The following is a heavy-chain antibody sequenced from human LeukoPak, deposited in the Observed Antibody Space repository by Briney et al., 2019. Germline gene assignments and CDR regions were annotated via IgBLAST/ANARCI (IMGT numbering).Heavy chain of an antibody. D-gene: IGHD4-11*01. Sequence: SETLSLTCTVSGGSISSGSYYWSWIRQPPGKGLEWIGYIYYSGSTNYNPSLKSRVTISVDTSKNQFSLKLSSVTAADTAVYYCASSTTVTTSYYYYMDVWGKGTTVTVSS. CDR1: GGSISSGSYY. CDR3: ASSTTVTTSYYYYMDV. CDR2: IYYSGST. V-gene: IGHV4-61*01. J-gene: IGHJ6*03.